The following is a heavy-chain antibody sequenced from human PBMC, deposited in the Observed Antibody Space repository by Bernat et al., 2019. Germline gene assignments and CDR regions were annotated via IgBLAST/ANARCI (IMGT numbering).Heavy chain of an antibody. CDR2: ISGSGGST. CDR1: GFTFSSYA. Sequence: EVQLLESGGGLVQPGGSLRLSCAASGFTFSSYAMSWVRQAPGKGLEWVSAISGSGGSTYYADSVKGRFTSSRENSKNTLYLQMNSLRAEDTAVYYCASRPPIVVVPAATWGKGTTVTVSS. D-gene: IGHD2-2*01. J-gene: IGHJ6*04. CDR3: ASRPPIVVVPAAT. V-gene: IGHV3-23*01.